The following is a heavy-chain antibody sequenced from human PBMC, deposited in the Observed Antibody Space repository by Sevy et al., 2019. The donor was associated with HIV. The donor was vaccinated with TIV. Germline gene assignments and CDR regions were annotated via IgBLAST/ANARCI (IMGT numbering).Heavy chain of an antibody. Sequence: ASVNVSCKASGYNFINYGISWVRQAPGQGLEWVGGSSPFTGSPNYPQKLQDRVTVTTDTATNTAYMELRNLRSDDTAVYYCGKCTLWVYDPTNRKCGMDVWGQGTTVTISS. D-gene: IGHD5-12*01. CDR3: GKCTLWVYDPTNRKCGMDV. CDR2: SSPFTGSP. CDR1: GYNFINYG. J-gene: IGHJ6*02. V-gene: IGHV1-18*01.